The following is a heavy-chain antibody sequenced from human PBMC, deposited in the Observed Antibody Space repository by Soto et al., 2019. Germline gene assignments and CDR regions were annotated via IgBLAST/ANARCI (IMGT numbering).Heavy chain of an antibody. CDR2: INTNTGNP. V-gene: IGHV7-4-1*01. J-gene: IGHJ4*02. CDR3: ARRGAAGVFDY. Sequence: ASVKVSCKASGYTFTSYAMNWVRQAPGQGLEWMGWINTNTGNPTYAQGFTGRFVFSLDTSVSTAYLQICSLKAEDTAVYYCARRGAAGVFDYWGQGTLVTVPS. CDR1: GYTFTSYA. D-gene: IGHD6-13*01.